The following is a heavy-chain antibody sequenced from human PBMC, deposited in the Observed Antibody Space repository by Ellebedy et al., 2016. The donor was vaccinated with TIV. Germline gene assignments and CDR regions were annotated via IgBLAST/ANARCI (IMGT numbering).Heavy chain of an antibody. J-gene: IGHJ3*02. V-gene: IGHV3-66*01. CDR3: AGETFNDVDLIIWGVLDT. CDR1: GLTVSSTY. Sequence: GGSLRLSCAASGLTVSSTYMSWVRQAPGKGLEWISVIHTGGDKNYADSVKVRFTMSRDTSKNTVHLQINSVRVEDTAVYYCAGETFNDVDLIIWGVLDTWGQGTMVTVSS. CDR2: IHTGGDK. D-gene: IGHD1-1*01.